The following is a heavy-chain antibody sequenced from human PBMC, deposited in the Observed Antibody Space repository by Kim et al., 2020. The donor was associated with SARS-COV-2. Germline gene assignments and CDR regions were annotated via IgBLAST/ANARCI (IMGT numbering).Heavy chain of an antibody. CDR3: ARGGMGIAAAGNSPWGMDV. CDR1: GFTFSSYS. V-gene: IGHV3-21*01. Sequence: GGSLRLSCAASGFTFSSYSMNWVRQAPGKGLEWVSSISSSSSYIYYADSVKGRFTISRDNAKNSLYLQMNSLRAEDTAVYYCARGGMGIAAAGNSPWGMDVWGQGTTVTVSS. J-gene: IGHJ6*02. CDR2: ISSSSSYI. D-gene: IGHD6-13*01.